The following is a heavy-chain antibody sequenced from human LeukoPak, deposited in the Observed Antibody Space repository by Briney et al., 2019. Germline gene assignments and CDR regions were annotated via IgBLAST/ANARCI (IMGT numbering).Heavy chain of an antibody. CDR1: GGTFSNYA. Sequence: ASVKVSCKASGGTFSNYAISWVRQAPGQGLEWMGRIIPILGIANYAQKFQGRVTITADKSTSTAYMELSSLRAEDTAVYYCARDPLGGFYYGSGSYYEYWGQGTLVAVSS. D-gene: IGHD3-10*01. J-gene: IGHJ4*02. V-gene: IGHV1-69*04. CDR3: ARDPLGGFYYGSGSYYEY. CDR2: IIPILGIA.